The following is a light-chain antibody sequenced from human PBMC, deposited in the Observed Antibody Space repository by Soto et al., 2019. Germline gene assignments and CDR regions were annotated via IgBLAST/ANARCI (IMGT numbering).Light chain of an antibody. J-gene: IGKJ1*01. CDR3: LQDYTYFWM. Sequence: AIQVTQSPTSLSAPVGDRVTITCRTSQDVRNRLGWYQQKPGKAPKLLIYGASSLQGGVSSRFSGSGFGTDFTLTISSLQPEDSATYYCLQDYTYFWMFGQGTRVEIK. CDR2: GAS. V-gene: IGKV1-6*01. CDR1: QDVRNR.